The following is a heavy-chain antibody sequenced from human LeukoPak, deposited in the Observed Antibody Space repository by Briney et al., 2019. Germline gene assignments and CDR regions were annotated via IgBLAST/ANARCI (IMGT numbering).Heavy chain of an antibody. J-gene: IGHJ4*02. CDR1: GGSISSYY. CDR3: ARDALDSSGYYLGY. CDR2: IYYSGST. V-gene: IGHV4-59*01. Sequence: PSETLSLTCTVSGGSISSYYWSWIRPPPGKGLEWIGYIYYSGSTDYNPSLKSRVTISVDTSKNQFSLKLSSVTAADTAVYYCARDALDSSGYYLGYWGQGTLVTVSS. D-gene: IGHD3-22*01.